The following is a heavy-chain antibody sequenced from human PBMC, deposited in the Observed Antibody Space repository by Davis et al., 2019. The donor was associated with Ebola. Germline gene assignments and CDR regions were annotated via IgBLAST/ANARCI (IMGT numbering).Heavy chain of an antibody. CDR3: ATTQWLREFDN. J-gene: IGHJ4*02. CDR2: IYDQST. V-gene: IGHV3-53*05. CDR1: GFTVSSNH. D-gene: IGHD6-19*01. Sequence: GESLKISCAVSGFTVSSNHMSWVRQAPGKGLEWVSVIYDQSTAYADAVMGRFIISRDKSNNTLYLEMNSLRVDDTAVYYCATTQWLREFDNWGQGTLDTVSS.